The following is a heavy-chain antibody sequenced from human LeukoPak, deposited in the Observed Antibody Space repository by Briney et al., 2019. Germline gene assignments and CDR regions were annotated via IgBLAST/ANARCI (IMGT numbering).Heavy chain of an antibody. V-gene: IGHV3-30*02. CDR3: AKDPVGGGIPYYFDY. CDR2: IQYDGSNK. J-gene: IGHJ4*02. CDR1: GFTFSSYG. Sequence: GGSLRLSCAASGFTFSSYGMHWVRQAPGKGLEWVAFIQYDGSNKYYADSVKGRFTISRDNSKNTLYLQMNSLRAEDTAVYYCAKDPVGGGIPYYFDYWGQGTLVTVSS. D-gene: IGHD3-16*01.